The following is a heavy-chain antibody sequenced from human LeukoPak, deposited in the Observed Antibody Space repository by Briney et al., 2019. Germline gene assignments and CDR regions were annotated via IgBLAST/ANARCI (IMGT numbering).Heavy chain of an antibody. J-gene: IGHJ3*02. V-gene: IGHV4-4*07. Sequence: SETLSLTCTVSGGAISNYYWSWIRQPAGKGLEWIGRIYTSGSTHYNPSLKSRVTMSGDTSKNQFSLKLSSVTAADTAVHYCARDKSGWLNDDAFDIWGQGTMVTVSS. CDR2: IYTSGST. CDR1: GGAISNYY. D-gene: IGHD6-13*01. CDR3: ARDKSGWLNDDAFDI.